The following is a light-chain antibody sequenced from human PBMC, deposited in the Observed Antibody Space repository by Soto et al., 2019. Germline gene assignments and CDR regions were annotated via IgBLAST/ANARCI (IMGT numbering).Light chain of an antibody. J-gene: IGKJ2*01. CDR3: QQRNAWPRNT. CDR1: QSVPSY. CDR2: DIS. Sequence: EIVWTQFPATLSLSPGDRATLSCRASQSVPSYLAWYQQKPGQAPRLLVYDISNRATGIPARFTGSGSGTDFTLTISSLEPEDSAVYYCQQRNAWPRNTFGQGTKLEI. V-gene: IGKV3-11*01.